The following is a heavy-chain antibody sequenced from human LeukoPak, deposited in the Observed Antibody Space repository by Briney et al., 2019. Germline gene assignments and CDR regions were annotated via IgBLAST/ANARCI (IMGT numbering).Heavy chain of an antibody. CDR1: GFTFSNAW. J-gene: IGHJ5*02. D-gene: IGHD2-15*01. V-gene: IGHV3-23*01. Sequence: GGSLRLSCAASGFTFSNAWMSWVRQAPGKGLEWVSAISGSGGSTYYADSVKGRFTISRDNSKNTLYLQMNSLRAEDTAVYYCAKNSAKGCSGGSCYYNWFDPWGQGTLVTVSS. CDR2: ISGSGGST. CDR3: AKNSAKGCSGGSCYYNWFDP.